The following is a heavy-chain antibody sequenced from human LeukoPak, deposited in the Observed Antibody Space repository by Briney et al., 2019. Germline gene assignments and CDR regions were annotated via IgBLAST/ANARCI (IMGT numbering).Heavy chain of an antibody. CDR2: IIPIFGTA. V-gene: IGHV1-69*13. CDR3: ARDLDGYSSGWYGY. CDR1: GYTFTSYD. J-gene: IGHJ4*02. D-gene: IGHD6-19*01. Sequence: SVKVSCKASGYTFTSYDINWVRQATGQGLEWMGGIIPIFGTANYAQKFQGRVTITADESTSTAYMELSSLRSEDTAVYYCARDLDGYSSGWYGYWGQGTLVTVSS.